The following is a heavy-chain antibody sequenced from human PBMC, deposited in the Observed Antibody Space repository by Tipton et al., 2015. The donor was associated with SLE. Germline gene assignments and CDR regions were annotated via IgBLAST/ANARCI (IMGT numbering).Heavy chain of an antibody. Sequence: SLRLSCAASGFTFSSYWMHWVRQAPGKGLMWVSRINSEGSSTSYADSVKGRFTISRDNAKNTLYLQMNSLRAGDTAVYYCARVGSGWYLDYWGQGTLLTVSS. CDR1: GFTFSSYW. V-gene: IGHV3-74*01. CDR2: INSEGSST. CDR3: ARVGSGWYLDY. D-gene: IGHD6-19*01. J-gene: IGHJ4*02.